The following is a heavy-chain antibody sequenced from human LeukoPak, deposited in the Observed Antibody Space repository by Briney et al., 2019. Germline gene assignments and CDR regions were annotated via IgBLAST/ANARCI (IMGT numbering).Heavy chain of an antibody. CDR2: IYYSGST. CDR3: ARDGRGYGMDV. Sequence: SETLSLTCTVSGGSISSYYWSWIRQPPGKGLERIGYIYYSGSTNYNPSLKSRVTISVDTSKNQFSLKLSSVTAADTAVYYCARDGRGYGMDVWGQGTTVTVSS. CDR1: GGSISSYY. V-gene: IGHV4-59*01. J-gene: IGHJ6*02. D-gene: IGHD1-26*01.